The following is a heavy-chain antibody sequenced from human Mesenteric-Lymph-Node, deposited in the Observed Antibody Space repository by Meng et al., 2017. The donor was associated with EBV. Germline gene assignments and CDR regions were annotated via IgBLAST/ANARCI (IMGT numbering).Heavy chain of an antibody. CDR2: IYYSGST. Sequence: QVQLQGSGPGLVKASRTRSLTCTVSGGSVSSGSYYWSLIRQPPGKGLEWIGYIYYSGSTNYNPSLKSRVTISVDTSKNQFSLKLSSVTAADTAVYYCALIIVGATHFDYWGQGTLVTVSS. V-gene: IGHV4-61*01. CDR3: ALIIVGATHFDY. J-gene: IGHJ4*02. CDR1: GGSVSSGSYY. D-gene: IGHD1-26*01.